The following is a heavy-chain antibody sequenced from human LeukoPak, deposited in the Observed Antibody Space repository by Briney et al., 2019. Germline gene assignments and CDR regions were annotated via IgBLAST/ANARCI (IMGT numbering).Heavy chain of an antibody. D-gene: IGHD6-13*01. CDR2: INSDGSST. J-gene: IGHJ4*02. V-gene: IGHV3-74*01. Sequence: PGGSLRLSCAASGFTFSSYWMHWVRQAPGKGLVWVSRINSDGSSTSYADSVKGRFTISRDNAKNTLYLQMNSLRAEDTAVYYCARARTSWLYFDCWGQGTLVTVSS. CDR1: GFTFSSYW. CDR3: ARARTSWLYFDC.